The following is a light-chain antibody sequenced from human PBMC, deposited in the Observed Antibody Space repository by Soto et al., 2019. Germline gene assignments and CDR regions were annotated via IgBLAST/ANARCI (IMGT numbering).Light chain of an antibody. Sequence: QSALTQPPSASGTPGQKVFISCSGSSSNIGETNYAYWYQQLPGAAPKLLMHSNNLRPSGVPERLSGSKFGTPASLPISGLRSADEAVYYCASWDDRLGAVIFGGGTKVTVL. J-gene: IGLJ2*01. CDR3: ASWDDRLGAVI. V-gene: IGLV1-47*02. CDR1: SSNIGETNY. CDR2: SNN.